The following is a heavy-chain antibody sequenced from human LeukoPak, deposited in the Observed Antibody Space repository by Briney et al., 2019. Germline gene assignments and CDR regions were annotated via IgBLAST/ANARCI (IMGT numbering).Heavy chain of an antibody. D-gene: IGHD4-23*01. CDR2: IYYSGST. J-gene: IGHJ4*02. CDR1: GGSISSSSYY. CDR3: ARRTPPNGNYGQLGSDY. Sequence: SETLSLTCTVSGGSISSSSYYWGWIRQPPGKGLEWIGSIYYSGSTYYNPSLKSRVTISVDTSKNQFSLKLSSVTAADTAVYYCARRTPPNGNYGQLGSDYWGQGTLVTVSS. V-gene: IGHV4-39*01.